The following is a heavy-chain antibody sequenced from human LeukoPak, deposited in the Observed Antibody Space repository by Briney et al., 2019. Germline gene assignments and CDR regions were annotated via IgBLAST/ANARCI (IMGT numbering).Heavy chain of an antibody. CDR3: ARDGWELLPDY. D-gene: IGHD1-26*01. J-gene: IGHJ4*02. CDR2: ISSSSSYI. V-gene: IGHV3-21*01. Sequence: GGSLRLSCAASGFTFSSYSMNWVRQAPGKGLEWVSSISSSSSYIYYADSAKGRFTISRDNAKNSLYLQMNSLRAEDTAVYYCARDGWELLPDYWGEGTLVTVSS. CDR1: GFTFSSYS.